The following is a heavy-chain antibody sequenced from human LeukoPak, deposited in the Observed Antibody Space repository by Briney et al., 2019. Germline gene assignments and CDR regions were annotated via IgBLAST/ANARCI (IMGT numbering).Heavy chain of an antibody. V-gene: IGHV3-23*01. Sequence: GGSLRLSCAASGFTFSSYAMSWVCQAPGKGLEWVSAISGSGGSTYYADSVKGRFTISRDNSKNTLYLQMNSLRAEDTAVYYCAKDLGGWVYGMDVWGQGTTVTVSS. CDR2: ISGSGGST. J-gene: IGHJ6*02. CDR3: AKDLGGWVYGMDV. CDR1: GFTFSSYA. D-gene: IGHD6-19*01.